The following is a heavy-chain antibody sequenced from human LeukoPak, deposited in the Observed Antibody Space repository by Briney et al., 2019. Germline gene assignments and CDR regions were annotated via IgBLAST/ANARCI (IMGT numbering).Heavy chain of an antibody. V-gene: IGHV3-33*01. CDR3: ARESGYPDL. Sequence: GGSLRLSCAASGFTFSSYGMHWVRQAPGKGLEWVAVVWYDGNNKYYADSVKGRFTISRDNSKNTLYLQMNSLRAEDTAVYYCARESGYPDLWGQGTLVTVSS. CDR2: VWYDGNNK. CDR1: GFTFSSYG. D-gene: IGHD3-22*01. J-gene: IGHJ5*02.